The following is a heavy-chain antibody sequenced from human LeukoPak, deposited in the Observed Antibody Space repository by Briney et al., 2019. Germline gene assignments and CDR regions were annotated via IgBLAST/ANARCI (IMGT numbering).Heavy chain of an antibody. J-gene: IGHJ4*02. CDR2: INGDGSTT. Sequence: PGGSLRLSCVASGFTFSTYWMHWVRQVPGKGLVWVSRINGDGSTTAYAESVKGRFTISRDNAKNTLYLQMNSLRVEDTAVYYCARESTAGAPEDHWGQGTLVTVSS. CDR3: ARESTAGAPEDH. V-gene: IGHV3-74*01. D-gene: IGHD6-13*01. CDR1: GFTFSTYW.